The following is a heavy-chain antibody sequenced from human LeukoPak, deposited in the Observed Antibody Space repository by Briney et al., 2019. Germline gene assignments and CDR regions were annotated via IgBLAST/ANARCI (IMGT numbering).Heavy chain of an antibody. J-gene: IGHJ5*02. CDR2: ISGRGGST. CDR3: AKDQNGYDKPADH. V-gene: IGHV3-23*01. D-gene: IGHD3-22*01. Sequence: GGSLRLSCAASGFTFSSYAMSWVRQAPGKGLEWVSPISGRGGSTYYADSVKGRFTISRDNSKNTLFLQMNSLRAEDTAVYYCAKDQNGYDKPADHWGQGTLVTVSS. CDR1: GFTFSSYA.